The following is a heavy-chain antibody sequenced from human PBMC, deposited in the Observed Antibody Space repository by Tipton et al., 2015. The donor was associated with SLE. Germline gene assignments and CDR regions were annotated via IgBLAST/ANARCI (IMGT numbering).Heavy chain of an antibody. Sequence: GLVKPSETLSLTCTVSGGSISSGGYYWSWIRQHPGKGLEWIGYIYYSGSTYYNPSLKSRVTISVDKSKNQLSLKLSSVTAADTAVYYCAREGYYDNSGYYPLFDSWGQGILVTVSS. CDR3: AREGYYDNSGYYPLFDS. CDR2: IYYSGST. D-gene: IGHD3-22*01. J-gene: IGHJ4*01. CDR1: GGSISSGGYY. V-gene: IGHV4-31*03.